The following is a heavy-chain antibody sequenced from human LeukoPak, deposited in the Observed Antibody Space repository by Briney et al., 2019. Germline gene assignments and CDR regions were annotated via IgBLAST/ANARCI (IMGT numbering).Heavy chain of an antibody. CDR3: ARVALQAGIHYDFWSGYEGADY. CDR1: GYTFTSYD. Sequence: ASVKVSCKASGYTFTSYDIDWVRQATGQGLEWMGWMNPNSGNTGYAQKFQGRVTMTRNTSISTAYMELSSLRSEDTAVYYCARVALQAGIHYDFWSGYEGADYWGQGTLVTVFS. J-gene: IGHJ4*02. CDR2: MNPNSGNT. D-gene: IGHD3-3*01. V-gene: IGHV1-8*01.